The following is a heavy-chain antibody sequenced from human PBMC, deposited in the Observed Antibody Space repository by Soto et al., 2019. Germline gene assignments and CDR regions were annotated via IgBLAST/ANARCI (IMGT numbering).Heavy chain of an antibody. V-gene: IGHV3-30*18. D-gene: IGHD3-10*01. CDR2: MSYDGSNE. Sequence: QVQLVESGGGVVQPGRSLRLSCAASGFTFSHYAMHWVRQAPGKGLEWVALMSYDGSNEYYADSVKGRFTISRDNSKNTLYPQMNSLRAEDTAVYYYAKDGGHTFDSWGQGTLVTVSS. CDR3: AKDGGHTFDS. CDR1: GFTFSHYA. J-gene: IGHJ4*02.